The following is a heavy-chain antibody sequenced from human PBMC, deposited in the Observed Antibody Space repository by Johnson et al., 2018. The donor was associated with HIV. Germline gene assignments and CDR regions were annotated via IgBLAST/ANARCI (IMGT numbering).Heavy chain of an antibody. CDR1: GFTFSSYA. D-gene: IGHD3-3*01. CDR3: AKDSRTRINLLQFLEWFGDAFDS. J-gene: IGHJ3*02. V-gene: IGHV3-23*04. Sequence: MQLVESGGGVVQPGRSLRLSCAASGFTFSSYAMHWVRQAPGKGLEWVSAISGSGGSTYYADSVKGRFTISRDNSKNTLYLQMNSLRAEDTAVYSCAKDSRTRINLLQFLEWFGDAFDSWGQGTMVTVSS. CDR2: ISGSGGST.